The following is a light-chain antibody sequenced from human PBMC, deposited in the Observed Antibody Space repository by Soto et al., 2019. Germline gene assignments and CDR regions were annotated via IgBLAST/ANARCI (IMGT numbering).Light chain of an antibody. CDR1: QTVSSN. Sequence: EVVMTQSPATRSVSPGERATLSCRASQTVSSNLAWYQQKPGQSPRLLIYGTSTRATGVPARFSGSGSGTEFTLSISSLQSEDFAVYYCHQYNFWPSFGQGTKVDIK. J-gene: IGKJ1*01. V-gene: IGKV3-15*01. CDR3: HQYNFWPS. CDR2: GTS.